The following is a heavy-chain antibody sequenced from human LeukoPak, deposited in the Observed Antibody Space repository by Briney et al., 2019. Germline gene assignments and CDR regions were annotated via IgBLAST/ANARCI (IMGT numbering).Heavy chain of an antibody. CDR2: IYTTGST. CDR3: AGQYSSSWFTGSWFDP. V-gene: IGHV4-4*09. Sequence: SETLSLTCTVSGGSVSGYYWSWIRQPPEKGLEWIGYIYTTGSTNYNPSLKSRVTISVDTSKNQFSLKLSSVTAADTAVYYCAGQYSSSWFTGSWFDPWGQGTLVTVSS. CDR1: GGSVSGYY. J-gene: IGHJ5*02. D-gene: IGHD6-13*01.